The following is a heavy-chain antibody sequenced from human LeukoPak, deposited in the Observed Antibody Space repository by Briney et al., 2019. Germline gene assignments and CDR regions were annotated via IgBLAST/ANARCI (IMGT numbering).Heavy chain of an antibody. V-gene: IGHV4-34*01. CDR3: ARRRNSGSYYSPLYYFDY. J-gene: IGHJ4*02. D-gene: IGHD1-26*01. CDR2: INHSGST. CDR1: GGSFSGYY. Sequence: SETLSLTCAVYGGSFSGYYWSWIRQPPGKGLEWIGEINHSGSTNYNPSLKSRVTISVDTSKSQFSLKLSSVTAADTAVYYCARRRNSGSYYSPLYYFDYWGQGTLVTVSS.